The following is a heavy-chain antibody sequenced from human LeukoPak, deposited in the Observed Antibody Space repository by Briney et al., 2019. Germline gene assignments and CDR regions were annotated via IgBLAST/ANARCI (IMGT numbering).Heavy chain of an antibody. V-gene: IGHV3-66*01. CDR2: IYSGGNT. CDR3: ARVLYRGSSSDY. J-gene: IGHJ4*02. D-gene: IGHD1-26*01. CDR1: GFTVSSNY. Sequence: PGGSLRLSCAASGFTVSSNYMSLVRQAPGKGLEWVSVIYSGGNTYYADSVKGRFTISRDNSKNTLYLQMNSLRAEDTAVYYCARVLYRGSSSDYWGQGTLVTVSS.